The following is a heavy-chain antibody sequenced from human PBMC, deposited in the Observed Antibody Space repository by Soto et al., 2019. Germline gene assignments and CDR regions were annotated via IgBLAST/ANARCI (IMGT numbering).Heavy chain of an antibody. D-gene: IGHD6-19*01. J-gene: IGHJ6*03. CDR3: ARGVEKWLVRWYYYYYMDV. CDR1: GGSFSGYY. Sequence: SETLSLTCAVYGGSFSGYYWSWIRQPPGKGLEWIGEINHSGSTNYNPSLKSRVTISVDTSKNQFSLKLSSVTAADTAVYYCARGVEKWLVRWYYYYYMDVWGKGTTVTVSS. V-gene: IGHV4-34*01. CDR2: INHSGST.